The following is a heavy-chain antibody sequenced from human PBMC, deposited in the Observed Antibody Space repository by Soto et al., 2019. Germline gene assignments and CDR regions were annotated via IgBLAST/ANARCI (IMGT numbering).Heavy chain of an antibody. J-gene: IGHJ3*01. Sequence: EVQLVESGGGLVQPGGSLRLSCAGSGFTFSTYWMAWVRQAPGKGLEWVANINQDESEKHYVDSVKGRFTISRDNGKSSLYLQMNSLRAEDTAVYYCVSSNIVGRPGGGQGTMVTVSS. CDR2: INQDESEK. V-gene: IGHV3-7*01. CDR1: GFTFSTYW. CDR3: VSSNIVGRPG. D-gene: IGHD6-6*01.